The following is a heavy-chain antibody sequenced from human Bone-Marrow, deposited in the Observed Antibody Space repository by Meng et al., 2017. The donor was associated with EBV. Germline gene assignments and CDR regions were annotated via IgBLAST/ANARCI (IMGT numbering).Heavy chain of an antibody. CDR2: ISYDGGDQ. CDR3: ARVRVRGVHYFGV. V-gene: IGHV3-30*03. D-gene: IGHD3-10*01. J-gene: IGHJ4*02. Sequence: QEHLVESVXGADQTGRTLTPSVSASGFVFHTYAMHWVRQAPGKGLEWVALISYDGGDQQYADSVKGRFTVSRDNSKNTLYLEMNSLRTEDTAVYYCARVRVRGVHYFGVWGQGALVTVSS. CDR1: GFVFHTYA.